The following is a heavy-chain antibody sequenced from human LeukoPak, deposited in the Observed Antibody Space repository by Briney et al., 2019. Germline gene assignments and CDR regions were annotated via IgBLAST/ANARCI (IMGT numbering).Heavy chain of an antibody. V-gene: IGHV1-2*02. CDR3: ARDLEVRGVIHYYYMDV. CDR2: INPNSGGT. D-gene: IGHD3-10*01. J-gene: IGHJ6*03. CDR1: GYTFTGYY. Sequence: ASVKVSCKASGYTFTGYYMHWVRQAPGQGLEWMGWINPNSGGTNYAQKFQGRVTMTRDTSTSTVYMELSSLRSEDTAVYYCARDLEVRGVIHYYYMDVWGKGTTVTISS.